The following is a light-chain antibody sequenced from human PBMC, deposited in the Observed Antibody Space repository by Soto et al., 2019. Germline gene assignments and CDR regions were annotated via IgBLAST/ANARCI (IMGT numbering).Light chain of an antibody. Sequence: QSALTQPPSASGSPGQSVAISCTGTSSDVGGYNYVSWYQQHPGKAPKLMIYEVNKRPSGVPDRYSGSKSGNTASLTVSGLQAEDEADYYFSSYAGSSNVFATGTKVTVL. CDR3: SSYAGSSNV. V-gene: IGLV2-8*01. CDR2: EVN. J-gene: IGLJ1*01. CDR1: SSDVGGYNY.